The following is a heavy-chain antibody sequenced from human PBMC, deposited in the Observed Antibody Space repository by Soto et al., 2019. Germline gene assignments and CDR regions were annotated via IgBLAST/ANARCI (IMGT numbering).Heavy chain of an antibody. CDR2: IYPGDSDT. CDR1: GYSFTSYW. J-gene: IGHJ3*02. CDR3: ARRGWGSLEAFDI. Sequence: GESLKISCKGSGYSFTSYWIGWVRQMPGKGLEWMGIIYPGDSDTSYSPSFQGQVTISADKSISTAYLKWSSLKASDTAMYYCARRGWGSLEAFDIWGKGTMVTVSS. D-gene: IGHD7-27*01. V-gene: IGHV5-51*01.